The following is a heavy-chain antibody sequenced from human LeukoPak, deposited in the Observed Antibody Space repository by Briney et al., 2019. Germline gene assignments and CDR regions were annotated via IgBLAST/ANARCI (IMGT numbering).Heavy chain of an antibody. V-gene: IGHV3-48*03. CDR1: GFTFSSYA. CDR2: ITSSGSTM. D-gene: IGHD6-13*01. Sequence: PGGSLRLSCAASGFTFSSYAMSWVRQAPGKGLEWISYITSSGSTMYYADSVKGRFTISRDNAKNSLYLQMSSLRAEDTAVYYCARHRAAAGTWGQGTLVTVSS. J-gene: IGHJ4*02. CDR3: ARHRAAAGT.